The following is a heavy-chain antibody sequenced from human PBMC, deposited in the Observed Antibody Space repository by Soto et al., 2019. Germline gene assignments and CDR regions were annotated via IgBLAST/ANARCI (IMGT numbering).Heavy chain of an antibody. V-gene: IGHV1-18*01. D-gene: IGHD5-12*01. Sequence: QVQLVQSGAEVKKPGASVKVSCKASGYTFTSYFISWVRQAPGQGLEWMGWISAYNGNTNYAQKLRGRVTMTTNPPTRPATMKLRSLRSTNTAWFYWPRVAPPTNYWGQGTLVTFPS. CDR2: ISAYNGNT. CDR3: PRVAPPTNY. CDR1: GYTFTSYF. J-gene: IGHJ4*02.